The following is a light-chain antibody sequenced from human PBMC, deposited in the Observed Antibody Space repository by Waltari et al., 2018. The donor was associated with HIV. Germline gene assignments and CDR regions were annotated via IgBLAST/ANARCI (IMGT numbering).Light chain of an antibody. Sequence: SSEVTQDPTVSVALGQTVRITCQGDSLRNYFPSWYQQKPGQDPVLVIYGENNRPSGSPDRFSGSTSGNTASLISTGAQAEDEAEYYCNSRDSSGNRLVVFGGGTKLTVL. J-gene: IGLJ2*01. V-gene: IGLV3-19*01. CDR3: NSRDSSGNRLVV. CDR1: SLRNYF. CDR2: GEN.